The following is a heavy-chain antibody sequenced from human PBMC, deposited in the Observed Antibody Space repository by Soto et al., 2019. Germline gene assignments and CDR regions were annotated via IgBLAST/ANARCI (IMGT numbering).Heavy chain of an antibody. CDR2: IYTSGRT. Sequence: SATLSLTCTVSGGSISSYYWNWIRQPAGKGLEWIGRIYTSGRTNYNPPLKRRVTMSVDTSKNQFSLKLSSVTAADTAVYYCARDSTVRGVIGGGYYYYYYGMDVWGQGTTVTVSS. CDR3: ARDSTVRGVIGGGYYYYYYGMDV. V-gene: IGHV4-4*07. D-gene: IGHD3-10*01. J-gene: IGHJ6*02. CDR1: GGSISSYY.